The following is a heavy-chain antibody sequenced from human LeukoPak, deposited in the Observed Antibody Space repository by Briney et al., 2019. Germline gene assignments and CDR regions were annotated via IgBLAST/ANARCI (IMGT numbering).Heavy chain of an antibody. CDR3: AGVAVGEYNFHH. D-gene: IGHD6-19*01. CDR2: INPDGSTA. V-gene: IGHV3-74*01. J-gene: IGHJ4*02. Sequence: PGGSLSLSCTASGFTFSMYWMHWVRHAPGKGLVWVSRINPDGSTASYAGSVEGRFTISRDNAKNTLYLQMNSLRAEDTAVYFCAGVAVGEYNFHHWGQGTLVTVSS. CDR1: GFTFSMYW.